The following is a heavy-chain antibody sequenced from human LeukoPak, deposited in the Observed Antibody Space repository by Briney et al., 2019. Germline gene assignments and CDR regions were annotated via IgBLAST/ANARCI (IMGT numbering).Heavy chain of an antibody. V-gene: IGHV3-7*02. Sequence: PGGSLRLSCAASGFTFNSYWRRWVRPAPGKGLEWVANIKQDGSEKYYVDSVKGRFTISRDNAKNSLYLQMNSLRVEDTAVYSCASGTIAAAGYYYFDDWGQGTQVTVSS. CDR2: IKQDGSEK. CDR3: ASGTIAAAGYYYFDD. D-gene: IGHD6-13*01. CDR1: GFTFNSYW. J-gene: IGHJ4*02.